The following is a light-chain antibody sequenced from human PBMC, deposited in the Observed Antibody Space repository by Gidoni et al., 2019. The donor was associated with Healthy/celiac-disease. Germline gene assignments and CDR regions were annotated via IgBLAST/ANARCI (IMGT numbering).Light chain of an antibody. CDR1: QSVSSSY. Sequence: EHVLTQSPGTLSLSPGERATLSCRASQSVSSSYLAWYQQTPGQAPRLLIYGASSRATGIPDRFSGSGSGTDFTLTISRLEPEDFAVYYCQQYGSSPWTFGQGTKVEIK. J-gene: IGKJ1*01. CDR2: GAS. CDR3: QQYGSSPWT. V-gene: IGKV3-20*01.